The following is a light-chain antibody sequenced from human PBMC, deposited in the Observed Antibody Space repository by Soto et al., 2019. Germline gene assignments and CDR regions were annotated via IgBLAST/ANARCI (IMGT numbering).Light chain of an antibody. J-gene: IGKJ3*01. V-gene: IGKV3-15*01. CDR2: GVS. Sequence: EIVMTQSPATLSVSPGERATLSCRASQSVTSDLAWYQQKPGQAPRLLMYGVSTRATGIPARFGGSGSGTDFTLTISRLEPEDFAVYYCQQYGSSPPITFGPGTKVDNK. CDR3: QQYGSSPPIT. CDR1: QSVTSD.